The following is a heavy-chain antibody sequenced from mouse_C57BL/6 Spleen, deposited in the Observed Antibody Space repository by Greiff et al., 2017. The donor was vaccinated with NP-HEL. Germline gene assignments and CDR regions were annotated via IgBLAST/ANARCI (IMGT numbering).Heavy chain of an antibody. CDR1: GFTFSDYG. CDR2: ISSGSSTI. Sequence: EVKLVESGGGLVKPGGSLKLSCAASGFTFSDYGMHWVRQAPEKGLEWVAYISSGSSTIYYADTVKGRFTISRDNAKNTLFLQMTSLRSEDTAMYYSASDFYGLGAYWGQGTLVTVSA. J-gene: IGHJ3*01. V-gene: IGHV5-17*01. CDR3: ASDFYGLGAY. D-gene: IGHD1-1*02.